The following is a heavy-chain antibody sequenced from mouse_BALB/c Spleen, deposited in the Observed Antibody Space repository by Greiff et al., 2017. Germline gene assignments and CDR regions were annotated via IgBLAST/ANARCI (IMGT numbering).Heavy chain of an antibody. CDR1: GYTFTDYE. V-gene: IGHV1-15*01. J-gene: IGHJ3*01. CDR3: TTGGNYLAWFAY. Sequence: QVQLQQSGAELVRPGASVTLSCKASGYTFTDYEMHWVKQTPVHGLEWIGAIDPETGGTAYNQKFKGKATLTADKSSSTAYMELRSLTSEDSAVYYGTTGGNYLAWFAYWGQGTLVTVSA. D-gene: IGHD2-1*01. CDR2: IDPETGGT.